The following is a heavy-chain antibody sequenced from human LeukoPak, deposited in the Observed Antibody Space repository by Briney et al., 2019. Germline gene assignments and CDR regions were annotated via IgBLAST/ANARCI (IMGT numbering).Heavy chain of an antibody. CDR1: GFTFTTYW. CDR2: IKQDGSEK. D-gene: IGHD3-3*02. CDR3: ATHQGNFAFIHFQY. V-gene: IGHV3-7*03. Sequence: GGSLRLSCAASGFTFTTYWMSWVRQAPGKGLEWVANIKQDGSEKYYVDSVKGRFTISRDSAKNSLYLQMNSLRAEDTALYYCATHQGNFAFIHFQYWGQGSLVIVSS. J-gene: IGHJ1*01.